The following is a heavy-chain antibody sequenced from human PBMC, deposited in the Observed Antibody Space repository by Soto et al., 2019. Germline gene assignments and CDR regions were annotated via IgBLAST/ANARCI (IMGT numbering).Heavy chain of an antibody. V-gene: IGHV3-11*05. CDR2: ISASGNYT. CDR3: ARAISFDSGIYSTYYFDY. J-gene: IGHJ4*02. CDR1: EFIFRDYY. D-gene: IGHD1-26*01. Sequence: GGSLRLSCGASEFIFRDYYMSWIRQAPGKGLEWVSYISASGNYTKYADAVKGRFTVSRDNVGKSLYLQMNGLRAEDTAIYYCARAISFDSGIYSTYYFDYWGQGALVTVS.